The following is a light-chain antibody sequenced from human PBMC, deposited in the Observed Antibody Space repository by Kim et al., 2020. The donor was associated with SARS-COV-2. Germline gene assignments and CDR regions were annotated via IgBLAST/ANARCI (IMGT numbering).Light chain of an antibody. J-gene: IGLJ2*01. Sequence: PGGPVTLTSYSNTGAVTSGHFPYWFQQKPGQAPRTLIYDTDKRHSWTPARFSGSLLGGKAALTLSAAQAEDGADYYCLLSYSDSRVFGGGTQLTVL. CDR3: LLSYSDSRV. V-gene: IGLV7-46*01. CDR1: TGAVTSGHF. CDR2: DTD.